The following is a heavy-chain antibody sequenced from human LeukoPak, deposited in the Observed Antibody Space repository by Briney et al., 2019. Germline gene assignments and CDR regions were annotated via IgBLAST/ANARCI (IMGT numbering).Heavy chain of an antibody. CDR2: ISAYNGST. CDR3: ARDSSGRQDAFDI. J-gene: IGHJ3*02. V-gene: IGHV1-18*01. Sequence: GASVKVSCKASGYTFTSYGISWVPQAPGQGLEWMGWISAYNGSTNYAQKLQGRVTMTTDTSTSTAYMELRSLRSDDTAVYNCARDSSGRQDAFDIWGQGTMVTVSS. CDR1: GYTFTSYG. D-gene: IGHD6-19*01.